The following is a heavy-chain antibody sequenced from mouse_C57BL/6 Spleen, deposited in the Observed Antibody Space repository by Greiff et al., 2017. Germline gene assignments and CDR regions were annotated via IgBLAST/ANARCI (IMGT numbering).Heavy chain of an antibody. D-gene: IGHD1-1*01. CDR2: IDPSDSYT. CDR3: ARSTTVVESHAMDY. V-gene: IGHV1-50*01. J-gene: IGHJ4*01. CDR1: GYTFTSYW. Sequence: QVQLQQPGAELVKPGASVKLSCKASGYTFTSYWMQWVKQRPGQGLEWIGEIDPSDSYTNYNQKFKGKATLTVDTSSSPAYMQLSSLTSEDSAVYYCARSTTVVESHAMDYWGQGTSVTVSS.